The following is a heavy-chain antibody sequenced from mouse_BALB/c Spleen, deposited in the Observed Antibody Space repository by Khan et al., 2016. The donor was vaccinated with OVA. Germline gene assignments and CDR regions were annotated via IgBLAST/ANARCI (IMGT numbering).Heavy chain of an antibody. CDR3: VKQNHGTLYAVDY. V-gene: IGHV2-3*01. D-gene: IGHD2-1*01. CDR1: GFSLTSYG. J-gene: IGHJ4*01. Sequence: QVQLKESGPGLVAPSQSLSITCTVSGFSLTSYGVSWVRQPPGKGLEWLGVIWGDGNTNYHSTLISRLSISKDDSKSQVFLKLNSLQTDDTATYDRVKQNHGTLYAVDYWGQGTSVTVSS. CDR2: IWGDGNT.